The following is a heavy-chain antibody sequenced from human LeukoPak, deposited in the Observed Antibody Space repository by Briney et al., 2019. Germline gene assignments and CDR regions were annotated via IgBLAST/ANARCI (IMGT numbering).Heavy chain of an antibody. V-gene: IGHV3-30*18. Sequence: PGRSLRLSCAASGFTFSSYVMHWVRQAPGKGLEWVAVIWHGGSNKYYADSVKGRFTISRDNSKNTLYLQMNSLRGEDTAVYYRAKEYSSERDWDYYYYMDVWGKGTTVTVSS. D-gene: IGHD6-25*01. CDR2: IWHGGSNK. J-gene: IGHJ6*03. CDR1: GFTFSSYV. CDR3: AKEYSSERDWDYYYYMDV.